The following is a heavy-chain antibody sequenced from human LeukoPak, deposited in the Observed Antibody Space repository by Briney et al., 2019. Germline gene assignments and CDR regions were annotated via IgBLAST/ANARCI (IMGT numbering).Heavy chain of an antibody. Sequence: GESLKISCKGSGYSFTSYWIGWVRQMPGKGLEWMGIIYPGDSDTRYSPSFQGQVTISADKSISTAYLQWSSLKASDTAMYYCARGFPNTVTSRGFDYWGQGTLVTVSS. V-gene: IGHV5-51*01. CDR1: GYSFTSYW. D-gene: IGHD4-17*01. CDR2: IYPGDSDT. J-gene: IGHJ4*02. CDR3: ARGFPNTVTSRGFDY.